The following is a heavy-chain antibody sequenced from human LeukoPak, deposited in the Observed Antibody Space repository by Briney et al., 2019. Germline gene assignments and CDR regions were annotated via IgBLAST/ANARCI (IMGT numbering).Heavy chain of an antibody. Sequence: SETQSLTCTVSGGSISSYSWSWVRQPPGRGLEWIGYIYYSGRTTYNPSLKSRVTISLDTSKNQFSLKLTSVTAADTAVYYCAGDYGSGSYRFDYWGQGTLVTVSS. CDR3: AGDYGSGSYRFDY. V-gene: IGHV4-59*12. J-gene: IGHJ4*02. CDR1: GGSISSYS. CDR2: IYYSGRT. D-gene: IGHD3-10*01.